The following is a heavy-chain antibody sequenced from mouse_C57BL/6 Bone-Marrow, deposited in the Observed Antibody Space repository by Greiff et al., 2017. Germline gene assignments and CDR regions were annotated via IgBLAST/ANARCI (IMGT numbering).Heavy chain of an antibody. D-gene: IGHD1-1*01. Sequence: EVQGVESGGGLVQPGGSLKLSCAASGFTFSDYGMAWVRQAPRKGPEWVAFISNLAYSIYYADTVTGRFTISRENAKNTLYLEMSSLRSEDTAMYYCARRPPYGPYAMDYWGQGTSVTVSS. J-gene: IGHJ4*01. CDR2: ISNLAYSI. CDR1: GFTFSDYG. V-gene: IGHV5-15*04. CDR3: ARRPPYGPYAMDY.